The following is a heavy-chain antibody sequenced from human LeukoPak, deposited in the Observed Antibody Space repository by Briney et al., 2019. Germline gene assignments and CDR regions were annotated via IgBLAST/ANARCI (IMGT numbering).Heavy chain of an antibody. CDR3: ARERDRTFDY. CDR2: ISGNSGGA. D-gene: IGHD1-1*01. J-gene: IGHJ4*02. V-gene: IGHV1-2*02. Sequence: ASVKVSFKTSGYTFSNFGISWVRQAPGQGLEWMGWISGNSGGAILAQQFQGRVSMIRDTSISTAYMELIRLVSDDTAVYYCARERDRTFDYWGQGTLVTVSS. CDR1: GYTFSNFG.